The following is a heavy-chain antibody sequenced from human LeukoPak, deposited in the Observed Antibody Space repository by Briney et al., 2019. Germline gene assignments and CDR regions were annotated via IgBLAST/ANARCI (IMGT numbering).Heavy chain of an antibody. D-gene: IGHD3-10*02. CDR3: AKDQGTLFKQYFDY. CDR1: GFTFSDYS. V-gene: IGHV3-48*01. CDR2: ISGDSSSI. Sequence: QSGGSLRLSCAASGFTFSDYSLNWVRQAPGKGLECVSFISGDSSSIYYTDSVKGRFTISRDNSQKTLYLQMNRLGAEDTALYYCAKDQGTLFKQYFDYWGQGVLVTVSS. J-gene: IGHJ4*02.